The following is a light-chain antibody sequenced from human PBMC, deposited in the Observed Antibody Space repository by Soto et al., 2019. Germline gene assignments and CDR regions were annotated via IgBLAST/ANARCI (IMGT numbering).Light chain of an antibody. CDR3: CSYTNSSTQV. J-gene: IGLJ3*02. CDR2: EVS. Sequence: QSALTQPASVSGSPGQSITISCTGTSSDIGTYNYVSWYQQHPGKVPKLMIYEVSNRPSGVSNRFSGSKSDNTASLAISWLQAEDEAYYYCCSYTNSSTQVFGGGTKVTVL. V-gene: IGLV2-14*01. CDR1: SSDIGTYNY.